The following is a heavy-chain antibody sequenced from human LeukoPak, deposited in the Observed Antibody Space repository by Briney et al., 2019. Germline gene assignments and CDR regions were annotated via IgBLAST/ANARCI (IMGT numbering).Heavy chain of an antibody. CDR2: IYTSGSA. CDR3: ARGLRDYYYYHMDV. V-gene: IGHV4-4*07. J-gene: IGHJ6*03. CDR1: GGPISSYY. Sequence: SETLSLTCTVSGGPISSYYWSWIRQPAGKGLEWIGRIYTSGSANYNPSLKSRVTMSVDTSKNQFSLKLSSVTAADTAVYYCARGLRDYYYYHMDVWGKGTTVTVSS.